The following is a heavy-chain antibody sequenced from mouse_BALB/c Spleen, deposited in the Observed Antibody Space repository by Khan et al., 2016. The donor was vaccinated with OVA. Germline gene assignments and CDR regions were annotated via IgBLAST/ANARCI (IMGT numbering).Heavy chain of an antibody. CDR3: TRDFPYYGSRGALDY. CDR1: GYTFTGYS. V-gene: IGHV1-4*01. D-gene: IGHD1-1*01. J-gene: IGHJ4*01. CDR2: ISPSNAYT. Sequence: QVQLKESGAELARPGASVKMSCKASGYTFTGYSMHWIKQRPGQGLEWIGYISPSNAYTNYNQKFKDKATLTADKSSSTAYMQLSSLTSEDSAVYFCTRDFPYYGSRGALDYWGQGTSVTVSS.